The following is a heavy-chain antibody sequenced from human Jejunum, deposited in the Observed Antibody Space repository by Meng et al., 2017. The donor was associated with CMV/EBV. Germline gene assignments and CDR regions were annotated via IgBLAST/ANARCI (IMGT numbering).Heavy chain of an antibody. D-gene: IGHD1-26*01. CDR1: EFTMNGAW. CDR2: GKSASAGGAA. CDR3: TTGWDQYFDF. J-gene: IGHJ4*02. Sequence: CVDCEFTMNGAWMNWVRKAPGKGLEWVGRGKSASAGGAADAAAPVKGRFTVSRDDSRKTVHLQMDNLKIEDTAVYYCTTGWDQYFDFWGQGALVTVSS. V-gene: IGHV3-15*07.